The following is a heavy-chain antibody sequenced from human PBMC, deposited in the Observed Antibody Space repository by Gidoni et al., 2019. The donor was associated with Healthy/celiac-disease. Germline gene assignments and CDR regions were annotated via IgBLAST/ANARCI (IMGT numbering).Heavy chain of an antibody. Sequence: EVQLVESGGGLVQPGGSLSLSCPASGFTFSSYSMNWVRQAPGKGLEWVSYISSSSSTIYYADSVKGRFTISRDNAKNSLYLQMNSLRAEDTAVYYCARASPPRYFDLWGRGTLVTVSS. CDR3: ARASPPRYFDL. J-gene: IGHJ2*01. CDR1: GFTFSSYS. V-gene: IGHV3-48*01. CDR2: ISSSSSTI.